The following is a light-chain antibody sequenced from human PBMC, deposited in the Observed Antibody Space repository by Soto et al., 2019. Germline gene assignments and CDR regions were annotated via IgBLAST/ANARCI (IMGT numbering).Light chain of an antibody. J-gene: IGKJ5*01. Sequence: QMDKSPSPLSATEEDSVTINCVASQTMSSWLAWYQPKPGKAPKLLIYDASNLESGVPSRVSGSGSGTEFTLTISSLQPDEGATDYGQQYKSYPITVGHGTRLE. CDR2: DAS. CDR3: QQYKSYPIT. V-gene: IGKV1-5*01. CDR1: QTMSSW.